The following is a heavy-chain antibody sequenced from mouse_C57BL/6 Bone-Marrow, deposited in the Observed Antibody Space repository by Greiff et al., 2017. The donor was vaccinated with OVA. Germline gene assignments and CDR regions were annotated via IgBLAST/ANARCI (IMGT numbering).Heavy chain of an antibody. Sequence: EVHLVESGGDLVKPGGSLKLSCAASGFTFSSYGMSWVRQTPDQRLEWVATISSGGSYTYYPDSVKGRFTISRDNAKNTLYLQMSSLKSEDTAMYYCARRGSGAMDYWGQGTAVTVSS. V-gene: IGHV5-6*01. D-gene: IGHD1-1*01. CDR3: ARRGSGAMDY. J-gene: IGHJ4*01. CDR2: ISSGGSYT. CDR1: GFTFSSYG.